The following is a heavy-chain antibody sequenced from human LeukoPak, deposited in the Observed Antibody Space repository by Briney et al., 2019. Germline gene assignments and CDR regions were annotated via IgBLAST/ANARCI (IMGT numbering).Heavy chain of an antibody. CDR3: AARDSYGSGSYPIDY. CDR2: ISSRSAYI. V-gene: IGHV3-21*01. CDR1: GFTFSSYS. J-gene: IGHJ4*02. Sequence: GGSLRLSCAASGFTFSSYSMNWVRQAPGKGLEWVSSISSRSAYIYYADSLKGRFTVSRDNAKNPLYLQMNSLRAEDTAVYYCAARDSYGSGSYPIDYWGQGTLVTVSS. D-gene: IGHD3-10*01.